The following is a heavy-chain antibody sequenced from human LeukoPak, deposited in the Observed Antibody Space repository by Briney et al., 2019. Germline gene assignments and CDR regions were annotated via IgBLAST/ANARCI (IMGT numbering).Heavy chain of an antibody. CDR3: ARQTYAFDI. CDR1: GFTFSSYA. J-gene: IGHJ3*02. V-gene: IGHV3-64*01. Sequence: GGSLRLSCAASGFTFSSYAMHWVRQAPGKGLEYVSAISSNGGSTYYANSVKGRFTISRDNSKNTLYLQMGSLRAGDMAVYYCARQTYAFDIWGQGTMVTVSS. CDR2: ISSNGGST.